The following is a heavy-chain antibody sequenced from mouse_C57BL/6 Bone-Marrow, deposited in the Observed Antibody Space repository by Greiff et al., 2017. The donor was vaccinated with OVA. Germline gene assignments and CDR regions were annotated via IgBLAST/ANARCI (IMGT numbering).Heavy chain of an antibody. Sequence: VQLQQPGAELVMPGASVKLSCKASGYTFTSYWMHWVKQRPGQGLEWIGEIDPSDSYTNYNQKFKGKSTLTVDKSSSTAYMQLSSLTSEDSAVYYCAREDYGSRYYFDYWGQGTTLTVSS. V-gene: IGHV1-69*01. CDR3: AREDYGSRYYFDY. D-gene: IGHD1-1*01. CDR2: IDPSDSYT. J-gene: IGHJ2*01. CDR1: GYTFTSYW.